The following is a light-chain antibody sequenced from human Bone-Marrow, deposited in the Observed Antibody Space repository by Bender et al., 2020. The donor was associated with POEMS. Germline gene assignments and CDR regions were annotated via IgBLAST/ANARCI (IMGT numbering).Light chain of an antibody. Sequence: QSALTQPASVSASPGQSITISCTGTSSDVGNYNFVSWYQQHPGKAPKLIIYEVTKRPSGVSNRFSASKSGNTASLTISGLQVEDESDYYCCSYSGSYTWVFGGGTKVTVL. CDR3: CSYSGSYTWV. CDR1: SSDVGNYNF. J-gene: IGLJ3*02. V-gene: IGLV2-23*02. CDR2: EVT.